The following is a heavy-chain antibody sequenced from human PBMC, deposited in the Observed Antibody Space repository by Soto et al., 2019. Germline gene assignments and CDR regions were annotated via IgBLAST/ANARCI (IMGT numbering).Heavy chain of an antibody. CDR2: IYYSGST. CDR3: ARESKYDTSGYPPWFAP. D-gene: IGHD3-22*01. Sequence: SETLSLTCTVSVASISSGGYYWSWIRQHPGEGLEWIGYIYYSGSTSYNPSLKSRVTISVDTSKNQFSLKLSSVTDADTAVYYCARESKYDTSGYPPWFAPWGQGTRVTVAS. J-gene: IGHJ5*02. V-gene: IGHV4-31*03. CDR1: VASISSGGYY.